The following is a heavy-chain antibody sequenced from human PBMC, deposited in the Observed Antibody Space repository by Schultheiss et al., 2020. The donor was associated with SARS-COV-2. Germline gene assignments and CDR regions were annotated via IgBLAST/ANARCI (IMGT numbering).Heavy chain of an antibody. D-gene: IGHD5-18*01. V-gene: IGHV3-23*01. CDR3: AKDRGYSYGSPFDY. CDR2: ISGSGGST. Sequence: GESLKISCAASGFTFSSYAMSWVRQAPGKGLEWVSAISGSGGSTYYADSVKGRFTISRDNSKNTLYLQMNSLRAEDTAVYYCAKDRGYSYGSPFDYWGQGTLVTVSS. J-gene: IGHJ4*02. CDR1: GFTFSSYA.